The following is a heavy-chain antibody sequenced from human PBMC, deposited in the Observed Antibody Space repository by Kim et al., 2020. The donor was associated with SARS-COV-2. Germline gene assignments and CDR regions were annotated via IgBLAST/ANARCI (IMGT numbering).Heavy chain of an antibody. Sequence: YADSVKGRFTISRDNSKNTLYLQMNSLGAEDTAVYSCAKGEHWLDPDAFDIWGQGTMVTVSS. V-gene: IGHV3-23*01. CDR3: AKGEHWLDPDAFDI. J-gene: IGHJ3*02. D-gene: IGHD6-19*01.